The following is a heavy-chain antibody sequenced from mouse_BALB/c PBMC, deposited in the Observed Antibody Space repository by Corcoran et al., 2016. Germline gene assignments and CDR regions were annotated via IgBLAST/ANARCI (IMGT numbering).Heavy chain of an antibody. CDR3: ARFITTVVARSYWYFDV. Sequence: DVQLQESGPGLVKPSQSLSLTCSVTGYSITSGYYWNWIRQFPGNKLEWMGYISYDGSNNYNPSLKNRISITRDTSKNQFFLKLNSVTTEDTATYYCARFITTVVARSYWYFDVWGAGTTVTVSS. V-gene: IGHV3-6*02. D-gene: IGHD1-1*01. J-gene: IGHJ1*01. CDR2: ISYDGSN. CDR1: GYSITSGYY.